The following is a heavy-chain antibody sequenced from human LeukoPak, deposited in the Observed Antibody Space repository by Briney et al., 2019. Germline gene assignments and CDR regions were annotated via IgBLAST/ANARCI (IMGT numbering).Heavy chain of an antibody. Sequence: GGSLRLSCAASGFTVSSNYMSWVRQAPGKGLEWVSVIYSGGSTYYADSVKGRFTISRDNSKNTLSLQMTSLRAGDTAVYYCAKDHDALVPAAQFDYWGQGTLVTVSS. D-gene: IGHD2-2*01. V-gene: IGHV3-53*01. J-gene: IGHJ4*02. CDR3: AKDHDALVPAAQFDY. CDR2: IYSGGST. CDR1: GFTVSSNY.